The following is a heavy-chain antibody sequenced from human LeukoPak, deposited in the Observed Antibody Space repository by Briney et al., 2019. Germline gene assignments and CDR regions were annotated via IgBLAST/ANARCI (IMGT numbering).Heavy chain of an antibody. D-gene: IGHD1-26*01. CDR1: GFTFSNFA. Sequence: PGGSLTLTCAASGFTFSNFAMSWVRQPPGKGLEWVSGIRPSGGSTHNADSVKGRSTIASDNSKQTLYLQMNSLRADPAGVYYCAKAQRGGNYQFDYWGQGTLVTVSS. J-gene: IGHJ4*02. CDR2: IRPSGGST. CDR3: AKAQRGGNYQFDY. V-gene: IGHV3-23*01.